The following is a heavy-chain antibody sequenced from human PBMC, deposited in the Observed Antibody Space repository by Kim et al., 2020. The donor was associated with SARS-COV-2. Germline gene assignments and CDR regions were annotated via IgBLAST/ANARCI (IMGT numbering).Heavy chain of an antibody. D-gene: IGHD3-10*01. J-gene: IGHJ4*02. CDR3: ARAVPGVDY. Sequence: SETLSLTCAVYGGSFSGYYWSWIRQPPGKGLEWTGEINHSGSTNYNPSLKSRVTISVDTSKNQFSLKLSSVTAADTAVYYCARAVPGVDYWGQGTLVTVS. CDR1: GGSFSGYY. CDR2: INHSGST. V-gene: IGHV4-34*01.